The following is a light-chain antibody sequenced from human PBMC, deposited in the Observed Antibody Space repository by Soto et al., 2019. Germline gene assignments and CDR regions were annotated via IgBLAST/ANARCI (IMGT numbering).Light chain of an antibody. V-gene: IGKV3-11*01. CDR1: QSVSTY. CDR3: QQRADWPAT. J-gene: IGKJ3*01. Sequence: EIVFTQSPATLSLSPGERAILSCRASQSVSTYLAWYQQKPGQAPRLLIFDASNRATGIPARFSGSGSGTDFTLTISSLEPEDFAVYYCQQRADWPATFGPGTKVDIK. CDR2: DAS.